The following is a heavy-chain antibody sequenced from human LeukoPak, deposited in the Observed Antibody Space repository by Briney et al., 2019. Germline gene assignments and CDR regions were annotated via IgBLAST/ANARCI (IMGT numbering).Heavy chain of an antibody. D-gene: IGHD6-13*01. Sequence: GASVKVSCKASGYTFTGYYMHWVRQAPGRGLEWMGWIGPNSGGTNYAQKFQGRVTMTRDTSISTAYMELSSLRSDDTAVYYCAKDSPEAAAGIIQHWGQGTLVTVSS. CDR2: IGPNSGGT. CDR3: AKDSPEAAAGIIQH. J-gene: IGHJ1*01. CDR1: GYTFTGYY. V-gene: IGHV1-2*02.